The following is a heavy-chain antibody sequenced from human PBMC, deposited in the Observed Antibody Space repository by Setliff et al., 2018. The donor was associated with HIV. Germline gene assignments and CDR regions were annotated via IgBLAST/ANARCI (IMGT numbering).Heavy chain of an antibody. Sequence: SETMSLTCTVSGDSTSSSSSYWGWTRQPKGKGLEWIGSIYYSGSTYYNPSLKIRVTISVDTSKIQFSLSLNSVTAADTAAYYCARTRGYTYGYIDSWAQGTLGTV. V-gene: IGHV4-39*07. J-gene: IGHJ4*02. CDR2: IYYSGST. D-gene: IGHD5-18*01. CDR1: GDSTSSSSSY. CDR3: ARTRGYTYGYIDS.